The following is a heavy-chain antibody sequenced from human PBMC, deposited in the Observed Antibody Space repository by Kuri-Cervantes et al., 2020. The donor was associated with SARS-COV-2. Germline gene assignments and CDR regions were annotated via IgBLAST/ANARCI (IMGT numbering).Heavy chain of an antibody. CDR1: GYTFTSYG. Sequence: ASVKVSCKASGYTFTSYGVGWVRQAPGQGLEWMGWISAYNGDTNYAQKFQGRVTMTRDTSFSTAYMELSRLRSDDTAVYYCARDRSTPCRTRMDVWGQGTTVTVSS. CDR2: ISAYNGDT. J-gene: IGHJ6*02. D-gene: IGHD1-14*01. CDR3: ARDRSTPCRTRMDV. V-gene: IGHV1-18*04.